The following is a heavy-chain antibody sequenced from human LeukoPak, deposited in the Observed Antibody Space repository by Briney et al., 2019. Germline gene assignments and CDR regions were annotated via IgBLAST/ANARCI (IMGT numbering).Heavy chain of an antibody. CDR1: GFSFYKYG. Sequence: GRSLRLSCAVPGFSFYKYGMHWVRQAQGKGLEWVAFIRFDGSIKTYADSVRGRFTISRDNSANTLFLQLNSLRADDTAVYYCAKVPLFMINDAFDVWGQGTLVTVSS. J-gene: IGHJ3*01. CDR2: IRFDGSIK. V-gene: IGHV3-30*02. D-gene: IGHD3-16*01. CDR3: AKVPLFMINDAFDV.